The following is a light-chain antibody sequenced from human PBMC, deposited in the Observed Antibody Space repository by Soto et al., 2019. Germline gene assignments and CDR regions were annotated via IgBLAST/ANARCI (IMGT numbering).Light chain of an antibody. CDR3: QQYDNKPPIT. CDR2: GAF. Sequence: EIVMTQSPGTLSLSPGERATLSCRASQSVRSNLAWYQQIPGQAPRLLIYGAFTRATGIPARFTGSGSGTEFTLTISSLQSEDFAVYHCQQYDNKPPITFGQGTRLEIK. J-gene: IGKJ5*01. CDR1: QSVRSN. V-gene: IGKV3-15*01.